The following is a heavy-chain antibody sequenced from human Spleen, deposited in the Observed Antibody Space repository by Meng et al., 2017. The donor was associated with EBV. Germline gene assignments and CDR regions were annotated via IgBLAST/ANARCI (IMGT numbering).Heavy chain of an antibody. D-gene: IGHD1-26*01. V-gene: IGHV6-1*01. Sequence: QPQLQAAGPGLVQPHQTPAPSWATSEATASNSSVAVNWIRQPPSRGLEWLSSTYYRSKWNNDYAISVRSRITVNADTSKKQISLHLTSVTPEDAAVYYCARGQSSKRAIDYWGQGTLVTVSS. CDR2: TYYRSKWNN. CDR3: ARGQSSKRAIDY. CDR1: EATASNSSVA. J-gene: IGHJ4*02.